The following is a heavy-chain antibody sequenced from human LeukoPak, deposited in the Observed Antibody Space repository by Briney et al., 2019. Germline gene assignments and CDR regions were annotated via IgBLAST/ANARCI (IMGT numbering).Heavy chain of an antibody. J-gene: IGHJ4*02. V-gene: IGHV4-61*02. CDR3: ARESTLVTASSVFSAFDH. CDR2: LYTSGST. CDR1: GASVSSGHYY. D-gene: IGHD2/OR15-2a*01. Sequence: SETLSLTCTVSGASVSSGHYYWGWIRQPAGKGLEWIGRLYTSGSTNSNPSLKSRLTMSLDTPKNQFSLQLTSVTAADTAVYYCARESTLVTASSVFSAFDHWGQGTLVTVSS.